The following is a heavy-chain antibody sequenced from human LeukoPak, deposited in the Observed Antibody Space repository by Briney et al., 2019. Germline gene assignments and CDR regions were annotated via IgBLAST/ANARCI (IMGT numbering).Heavy chain of an antibody. J-gene: IGHJ4*02. CDR1: GVSISSGGYY. V-gene: IGHV4-39*07. CDR2: INHSGST. D-gene: IGHD3-22*01. Sequence: SETLSLTCTVSGVSISSGGYYWSWIRQPPGKGLEWIGEINHSGSTNYNPSLKSRVTISVDTSKNQFSLKLSSVTAADTAVYYCARGIYYYDSSGYGFDYWGQGTLVTVSS. CDR3: ARGIYYYDSSGYGFDY.